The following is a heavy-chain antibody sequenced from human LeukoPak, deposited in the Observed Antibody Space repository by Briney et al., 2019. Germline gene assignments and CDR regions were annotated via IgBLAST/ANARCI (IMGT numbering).Heavy chain of an antibody. CDR2: IYYSGST. CDR3: ARHQWLRSRDAFDI. Sequence: SETLSLTCTVSGGSISSYYWSWIRQPPGKGLEWIGYIYYSGSTNYNPSLKSRVTISVDTSKNQFSLKLSSVTAADTAVYCCARHQWLRSRDAFDIWGQGTMVTVSS. D-gene: IGHD5-12*01. CDR1: GGSISSYY. V-gene: IGHV4-59*08. J-gene: IGHJ3*02.